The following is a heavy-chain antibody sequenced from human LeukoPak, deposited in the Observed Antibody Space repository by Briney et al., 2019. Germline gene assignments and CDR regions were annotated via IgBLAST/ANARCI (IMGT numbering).Heavy chain of an antibody. CDR2: IIPIFGTA. V-gene: IGHV1-69*05. Sequence: SVKVSCKASGGTFSSYAIIWVRQAPGQGLEWMGGIIPIFGTANYAQKFQGRVTITTDESTSTAYMELSSLRSEDTAVYYCARDYGGNTNWFDPWGQGTLVTVSS. CDR1: GGTFSSYA. J-gene: IGHJ5*02. D-gene: IGHD4-23*01. CDR3: ARDYGGNTNWFDP.